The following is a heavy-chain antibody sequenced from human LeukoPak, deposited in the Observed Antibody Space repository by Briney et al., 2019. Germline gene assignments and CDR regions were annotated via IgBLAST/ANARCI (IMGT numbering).Heavy chain of an antibody. J-gene: IGHJ3*02. Sequence: ASVKVSCKASGGTFSSYAISWVRQAPGQGLEWMGRIIPILGIANYAQKFQGRVTITADKSTSTAYMELSSLRSEDTAVYYCARGISWIQLWAHGLEAFDIWGQGTMVTVSS. D-gene: IGHD5-18*01. V-gene: IGHV1-69*04. CDR1: GGTFSSYA. CDR2: IIPILGIA. CDR3: ARGISWIQLWAHGLEAFDI.